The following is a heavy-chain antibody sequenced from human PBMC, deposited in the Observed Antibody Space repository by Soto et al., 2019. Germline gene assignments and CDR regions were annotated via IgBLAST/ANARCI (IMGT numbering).Heavy chain of an antibody. CDR1: GYTFTDYA. V-gene: IGHV1-3*04. CDR2: SSTVNGNT. CDR3: AKGSQMWTPDX. J-gene: IGHJ4*02. Sequence: VSLKVSCNASGYTFTDYAMHWVRQAPGQRLEWRGFSSTVNGNTKYSQKFQGRVTITRDTSATTAYMELSSLRSEDTAVYYCAKGSQMWTPDXWGQGTLVTVSX. D-gene: IGHD2-21*01.